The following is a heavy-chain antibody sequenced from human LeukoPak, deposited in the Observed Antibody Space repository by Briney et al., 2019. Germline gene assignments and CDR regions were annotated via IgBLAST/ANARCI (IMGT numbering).Heavy chain of an antibody. CDR3: ARWGYGSSGYEGYCFDY. J-gene: IGHJ4*02. CDR1: GGTFSSYA. V-gene: IGHV1-69*04. Sequence: GASVKVSCKASGGTFSSYAISWVRQAPGQGLEWMGRIIPILGIANYAQKFQGRVTITADKSTSTAYMELSSLRSEDTAVYYCARWGYGSSGYEGYCFDYWGQGTLVTVSS. CDR2: IIPILGIA. D-gene: IGHD3-22*01.